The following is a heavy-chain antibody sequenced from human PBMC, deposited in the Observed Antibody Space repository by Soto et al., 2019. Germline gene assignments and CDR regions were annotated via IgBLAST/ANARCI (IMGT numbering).Heavy chain of an antibody. V-gene: IGHV1-46*01. CDR1: GYTFTSYY. CDR3: ARDRRWDYDSSGYYSDAFNI. Sequence: ASVKVSCKASGYTFTSYYMHWVRQAPGQGLEWMGIINPSGGSTSYAQKFQGRVTMTRDTSTSTVYMELSSLRSEGTAVYYCARDRRWDYDSSGYYSDAFNIWGKGTRGTFAS. D-gene: IGHD3-22*01. J-gene: IGHJ3*02. CDR2: INPSGGST.